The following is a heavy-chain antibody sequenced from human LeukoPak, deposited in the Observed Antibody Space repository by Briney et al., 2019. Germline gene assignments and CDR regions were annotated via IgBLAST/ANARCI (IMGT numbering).Heavy chain of an antibody. CDR2: IKKDGSEK. D-gene: IGHD5-18*01. V-gene: IGHV3-7*01. Sequence: GGSLRLSCAASGFTFSSYWMSWVRQTPGKGLEWVANIKKDGSEKYYVDSVKGRFTISRDNAKTSLYLQMNSLRAEDTAVYYCARDLSGVTGYTYGRGIDYWGQGTLVTVSS. J-gene: IGHJ4*02. CDR3: ARDLSGVTGYTYGRGIDY. CDR1: GFTFSSYW.